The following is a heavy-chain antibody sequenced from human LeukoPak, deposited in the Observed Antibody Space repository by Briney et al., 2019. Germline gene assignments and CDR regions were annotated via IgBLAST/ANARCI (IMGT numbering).Heavy chain of an antibody. D-gene: IGHD6-6*01. J-gene: IGHJ4*02. V-gene: IGHV3-30*18. CDR3: AKGRAARLPLSPEFDY. CDR1: GFTFSNYG. Sequence: GGSLRLSCAASGFTFSNYGIHWVRQAPGKGLEWVAVISYDGSNKFYADSVKGRFAISRDNSKTTVYLQMNSLRAEDTAVYYCAKGRAARLPLSPEFDYWGQGTLVTVSS. CDR2: ISYDGSNK.